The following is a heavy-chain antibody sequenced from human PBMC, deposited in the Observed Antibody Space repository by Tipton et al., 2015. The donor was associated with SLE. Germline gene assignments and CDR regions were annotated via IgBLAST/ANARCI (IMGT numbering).Heavy chain of an antibody. D-gene: IGHD3-10*01. CDR3: ARQGIWFGELLPEYFQH. Sequence: QLVQSGAEVRKPGESLKISCKGSGYSFTSYWIGWVRQMPGKGLEWMGIIYPGDSDTRYSPSFQGQVTISADKSISTADLQWSRLKASDAAMYCRARQGIWFGELLPEYFQHWGQGTLVTVSS. V-gene: IGHV5-51*01. CDR2: IYPGDSDT. CDR1: GYSFTSYW. J-gene: IGHJ1*01.